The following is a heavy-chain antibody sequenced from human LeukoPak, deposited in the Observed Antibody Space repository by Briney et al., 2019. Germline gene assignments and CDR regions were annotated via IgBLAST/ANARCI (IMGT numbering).Heavy chain of an antibody. CDR2: IIPIFGTA. CDR1: GGTFSSYA. Sequence: ASVKVSCKASGGTFSSYAISWVRQAPGQGLEWMGGIIPIFGTANYAQKFQGRVTITTDESTSTAYMELSSLRSEDTAVYYCARHYNGGYYFDYWGQGTLVTVSS. D-gene: IGHD5-24*01. CDR3: ARHYNGGYYFDY. V-gene: IGHV1-69*05. J-gene: IGHJ4*02.